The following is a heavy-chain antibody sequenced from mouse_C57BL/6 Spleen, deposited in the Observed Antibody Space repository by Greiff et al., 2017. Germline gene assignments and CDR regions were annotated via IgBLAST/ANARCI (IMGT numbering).Heavy chain of an antibody. CDR2: IYPGSGST. J-gene: IGHJ2*01. V-gene: IGHV1-55*01. D-gene: IGHD2-5*01. Sequence: QVQLQQPGAELVKPGASVKMSCKASGYTFTSYWITWVKQRPGQGLEWIGDIYPGSGSTNYNEKFKSKATLTVDTSSSTAYMPLSSLTSENSAFYYCARKGDYSNLDCWGQGTTLTVSS. CDR3: ARKGDYSNLDC. CDR1: GYTFTSYW.